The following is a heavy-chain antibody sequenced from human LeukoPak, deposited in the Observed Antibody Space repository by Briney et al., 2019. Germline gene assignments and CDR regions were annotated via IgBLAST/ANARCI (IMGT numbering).Heavy chain of an antibody. CDR2: ISGSGGST. J-gene: IGHJ5*02. CDR1: GFTFSSYA. D-gene: IGHD3-22*01. V-gene: IGHV3-23*01. CDR3: AKDPHRRYYYDSSGYYP. Sequence: PGGSLRLSCAASGFTFSSYAMSWVRQAPGKGLEWDSAISGSGGSTYYADSVKGRFTISRDNSKNTLYLQMNSLRAEDTAVYYCAKDPHRRYYYDSSGYYPWGQGTLVTVSS.